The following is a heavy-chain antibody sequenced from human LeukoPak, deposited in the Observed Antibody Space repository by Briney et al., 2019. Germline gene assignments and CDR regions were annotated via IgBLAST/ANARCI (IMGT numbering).Heavy chain of an antibody. CDR2: IYYSGST. D-gene: IGHD2-15*01. CDR3: ARVGYCSGGSCYPEAPYYYGMDV. V-gene: IGHV4-59*01. Sequence: PSETLSLTCIVSGGSISSYYWSWIRQPPGKGLEWIGYIYYSGSTNYNPSLKSRVAISVDTSKNQFSLKLSSVTAADTAVYYCARVGYCSGGSCYPEAPYYYGMDVWGQGTTVTVS. J-gene: IGHJ6*02. CDR1: GGSISSYY.